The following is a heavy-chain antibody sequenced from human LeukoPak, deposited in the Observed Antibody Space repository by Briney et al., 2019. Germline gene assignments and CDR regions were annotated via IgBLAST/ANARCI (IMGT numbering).Heavy chain of an antibody. J-gene: IGHJ5*02. CDR1: GYTFTSYG. CDR2: ISAYNGNT. Sequence: GASVKVSCEASGYTFTSYGISWVRQAPGQGLEWMGWISAYNGNTNYAQKLQGRVTMTTDTSTSTAYMELRSLRSDDTAVYYCARGDGVAAAGTNWFDPWGQGTLVTVSS. V-gene: IGHV1-18*01. D-gene: IGHD6-13*01. CDR3: ARGDGVAAAGTNWFDP.